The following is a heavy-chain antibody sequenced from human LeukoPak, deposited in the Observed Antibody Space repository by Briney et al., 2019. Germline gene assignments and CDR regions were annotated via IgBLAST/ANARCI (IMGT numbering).Heavy chain of an antibody. CDR2: IWYDGSNK. J-gene: IGHJ4*02. CDR3: ARDQGTYYDILTGFIDY. Sequence: GRSLRLSCAASGFTFSSYGMHWVRQAPGKGLEWVAVIWYDGSNKYYADSVKGRFTISRDNSENTLYLQMNSLRAEDTAVYYCARDQGTYYDILTGFIDYWGQGTLVTVSS. CDR1: GFTFSSYG. D-gene: IGHD3-9*01. V-gene: IGHV3-33*01.